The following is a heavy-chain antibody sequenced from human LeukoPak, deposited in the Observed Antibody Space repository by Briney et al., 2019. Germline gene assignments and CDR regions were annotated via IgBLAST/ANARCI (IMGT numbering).Heavy chain of an antibody. CDR1: GGSISSYY. V-gene: IGHV4-59*01. Sequence: SETLSLTCTVSGGSISSYYWSWIRQPPGKGLEWIGYIYYSGSTNYNPSLKSRVTISVDTSKNQFSLKLSSVTAADTAVYYCARISGRELSHSEAFDIWGQGTMVTVSS. J-gene: IGHJ3*02. CDR3: ARISGRELSHSEAFDI. D-gene: IGHD3-16*02. CDR2: IYYSGST.